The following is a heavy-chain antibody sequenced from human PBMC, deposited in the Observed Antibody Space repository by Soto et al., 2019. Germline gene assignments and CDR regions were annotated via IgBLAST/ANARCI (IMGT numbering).Heavy chain of an antibody. V-gene: IGHV4-59*01. CDR3: ARYYYDSSGYYYSGP. CDR2: IYYSGST. J-gene: IGHJ5*02. D-gene: IGHD3-22*01. CDR1: GGSISSYY. Sequence: SETLSLTCTVSGGSISSYYWSWIRQPPGKGLEWIGYIYYSGSTNYNPSLKSRVAISVDTSKNQFSLKPSSVTAADTAVYYCARYYYDSSGYYYSGPWGQGTLVTVSS.